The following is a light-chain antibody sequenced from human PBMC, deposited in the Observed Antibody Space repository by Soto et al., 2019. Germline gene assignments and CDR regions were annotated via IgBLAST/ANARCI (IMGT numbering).Light chain of an antibody. Sequence: EIVLTQSPATLSLSPGERATLSCRASQSVSSYLAWYQHKPGQAPRLLIYDASNRATGIPARFSGSGSGTDFTLTISSLEPEDCAVYYCQQRSNWLWTFGQVTKVEI. CDR2: DAS. J-gene: IGKJ1*01. CDR3: QQRSNWLWT. CDR1: QSVSSY. V-gene: IGKV3-11*01.